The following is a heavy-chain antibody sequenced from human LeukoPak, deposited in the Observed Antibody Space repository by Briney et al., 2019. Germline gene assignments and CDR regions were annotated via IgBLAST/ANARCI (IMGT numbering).Heavy chain of an antibody. V-gene: IGHV4-34*01. J-gene: IGHJ1*01. CDR3: ARGMIGYSSSWYSGGSYCDE. Sequence: SETLSLTCAVYGGSFSGYYWCWIRHPPRKGLDWNGEINNSGSTNYHKTLKSRVTVSVATSKTQFSLKLRSVTAADTAVCCCARGMIGYSSSWYSGGSYCDEGGQGPLVTVA. CDR1: GGSFSGYY. D-gene: IGHD6-13*01. CDR2: INNSGST.